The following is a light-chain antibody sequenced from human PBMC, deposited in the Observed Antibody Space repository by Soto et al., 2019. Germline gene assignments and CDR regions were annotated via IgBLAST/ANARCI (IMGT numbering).Light chain of an antibody. V-gene: IGKV3D-20*02. CDR2: GAS. CDR1: QTVSSNY. J-gene: IGKJ5*01. Sequence: EIVMTQSPATLSLSPVERATLSCRASQTVSSNYLAWCQQRPGQAPRLLIYGASTRAAGIPDRFSGSGSGTDFTLTITRLEPEDFAVYYCQQRGNWPPITFGQGTRLEIK. CDR3: QQRGNWPPIT.